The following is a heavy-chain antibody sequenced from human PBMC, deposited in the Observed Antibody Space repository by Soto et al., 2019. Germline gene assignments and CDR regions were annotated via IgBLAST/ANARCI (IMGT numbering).Heavy chain of an antibody. V-gene: IGHV3-53*01. Sequence: GSLRLSCAASGFTVSSNYMSGGRQAPGKGLEWVSVIYSGGSTYYADSVKGRFTISRDNSKNTLYLQMNSLRAEDTAVYYCARAKALVYFDYWGQGTLVTVSS. J-gene: IGHJ4*02. D-gene: IGHD2-8*02. CDR1: GFTVSSNY. CDR2: IYSGGST. CDR3: ARAKALVYFDY.